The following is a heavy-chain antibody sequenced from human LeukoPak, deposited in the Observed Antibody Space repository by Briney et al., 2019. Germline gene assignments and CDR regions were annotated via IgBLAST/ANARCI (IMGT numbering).Heavy chain of an antibody. CDR3: AKSLGNQGVIDY. Sequence: GGPLKPPLAALGSPFITFVLNGFARPPGRGRDGASGVSASGGSTFNTDSVKGRFSISRDNSKNTLYLEMNSLRPEDTALYYCAKSLGNQGVIDYWGQGTLVTVSS. V-gene: IGHV3-23*01. D-gene: IGHD3-10*01. J-gene: IGHJ4*02. CDR2: VSASGGST. CDR1: GSPFITFV.